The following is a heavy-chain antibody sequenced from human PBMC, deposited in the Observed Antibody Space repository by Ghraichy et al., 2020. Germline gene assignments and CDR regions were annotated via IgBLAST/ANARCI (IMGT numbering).Heavy chain of an antibody. Sequence: LSITCAASGFTFSTNWMHWLRQAPGKGLVWVARINSDASITDYADSVKGRFTVSRDNAKNTLYVQMNSLTGDDTAVYYCAATVGTRPNWGQGTLVTVSS. V-gene: IGHV3-74*01. CDR1: GFTFSTNW. CDR3: AATVGTRPN. D-gene: IGHD4-23*01. J-gene: IGHJ4*02. CDR2: INSDASIT.